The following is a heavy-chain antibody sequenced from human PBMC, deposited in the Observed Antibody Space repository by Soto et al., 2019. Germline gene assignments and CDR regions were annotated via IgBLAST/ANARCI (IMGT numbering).Heavy chain of an antibody. CDR3: ARGGYSHGPPLPFDY. D-gene: IGHD5-18*01. V-gene: IGHV3-74*01. J-gene: IGHJ4*02. CDR2: INSDGSST. CDR1: GFTFSSYW. Sequence: EVQLVESGGGLVQPGGSLRLSCAASGFTFSSYWMHWVRQAPGKGLVWVSRINSDGSSTSYADSVKGRFTISRDNAKNPLYLQMNRLRAENTAVYYCARGGYSHGPPLPFDYWGQGTLVTVSS.